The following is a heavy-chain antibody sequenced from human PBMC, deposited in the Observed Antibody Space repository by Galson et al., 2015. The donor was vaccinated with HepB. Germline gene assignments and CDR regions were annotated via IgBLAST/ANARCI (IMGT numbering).Heavy chain of an antibody. J-gene: IGHJ3*02. CDR3: ARGISDFWSGYNAEILDAFDI. CDR1: GYTFTSYY. CDR2: INPSGGST. Sequence: SCKASGYTFTSYYMHWVRQAPGQGLEWMGIINPSGGSTSYAQKFQGRVTMTRDTSTSTAYMELSSLRSEDTAVYYCARGISDFWSGYNAEILDAFDIWGQGTMVTVSS. D-gene: IGHD3-3*01. V-gene: IGHV1-46*01.